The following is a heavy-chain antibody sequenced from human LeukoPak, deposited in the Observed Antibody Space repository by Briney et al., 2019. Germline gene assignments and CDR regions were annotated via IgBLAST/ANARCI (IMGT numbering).Heavy chain of an antibody. Sequence: GGSLRLSCAVSGFTFTSYWMSWVRQAPGKGLEWVANIGEDGSEKSYLDSVKGRFTISRDNAKNTLYLQMNSLRAEDTAVYYCAKRRTRYDSSGYPDYWGQGTLVTVSS. V-gene: IGHV3-7*03. CDR1: GFTFTSYW. CDR3: AKRRTRYDSSGYPDY. J-gene: IGHJ4*02. D-gene: IGHD3-22*01. CDR2: IGEDGSEK.